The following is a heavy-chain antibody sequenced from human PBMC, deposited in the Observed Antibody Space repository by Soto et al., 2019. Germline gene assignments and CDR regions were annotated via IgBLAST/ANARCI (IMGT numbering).Heavy chain of an antibody. CDR3: AREARDQDTAMVTVFDY. CDR2: IIPILGIA. CDR1: GGTFSSYT. J-gene: IGHJ4*02. Sequence: QVQLVQSGAEVKKPGSSVKVSCKASGGTFSSYTISWVRQAPGQGLEWMGRIIPILGIANYAQKFQGRVTITADKSTSTAYMELSSLRSEDTAVYCCAREARDQDTAMVTVFDYWGQGTLVTVSS. D-gene: IGHD5-18*01. V-gene: IGHV1-69*08.